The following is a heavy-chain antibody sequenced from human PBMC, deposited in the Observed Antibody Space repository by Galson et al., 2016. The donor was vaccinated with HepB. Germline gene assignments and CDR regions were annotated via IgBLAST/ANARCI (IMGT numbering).Heavy chain of an antibody. Sequence: SLRLSCAISGFTVSSNYMSWVRQAPGKGLEWVSLIYSGGNTYYADSVKGRFTISRDNSKNTLYLQMNSLRAEDTAVYYCARDLSEGWFDYWGLGTLVTVSS. CDR3: ARDLSEGWFDY. CDR2: IYSGGNT. D-gene: IGHD3-3*01. J-gene: IGHJ5*01. CDR1: GFTVSSNY. V-gene: IGHV3-53*01.